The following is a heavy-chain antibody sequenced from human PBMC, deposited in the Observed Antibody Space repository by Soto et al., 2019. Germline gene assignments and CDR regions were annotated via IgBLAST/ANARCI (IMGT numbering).Heavy chain of an antibody. V-gene: IGHV1-18*04. D-gene: IGHD2-2*01. CDR2: ISAYNGNT. CDR1: GYTFTSYG. J-gene: IGHJ6*02. CDR3: ARVYCSSTSYCYYYYGMDV. Sequence: ASVKVSCKASGYTFTSYGISWVRQAPGQGLEWMGWISAYNGNTNYAQKLQGRVTMTTDTSTGTAYMELRSLRSDDTAVYYCARVYCSSTSYCYYYYGMDVWGQGTTVTVSS.